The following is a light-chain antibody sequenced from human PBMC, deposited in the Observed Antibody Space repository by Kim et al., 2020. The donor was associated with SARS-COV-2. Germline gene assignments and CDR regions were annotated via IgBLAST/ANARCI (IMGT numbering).Light chain of an antibody. Sequence: SVSPRQTASITCSGDKLGDKYACWYQQKPGQSPVLVIYQDSTRPSGIPERFSGSNSGNTATLTIIGTQAMDEADYYCQACDSSTWVFGGGTQLTVL. CDR3: QACDSSTWV. CDR1: KLGDKY. V-gene: IGLV3-1*01. J-gene: IGLJ3*02. CDR2: QDS.